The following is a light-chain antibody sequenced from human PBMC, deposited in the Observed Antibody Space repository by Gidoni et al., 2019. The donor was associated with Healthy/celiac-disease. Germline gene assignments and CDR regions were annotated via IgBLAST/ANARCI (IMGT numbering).Light chain of an antibody. CDR3: QQYNSYLYT. J-gene: IGKJ2*01. Sequence: DIQMTQSPSTLSASVGDRVTITCRASQSNSSWLAWYQQKPGKAPKLLIYDASSLESGGPSRFSGSGSGTEFTLTISSLQPDDFATYYCQQYNSYLYTFGQGTKLEIK. V-gene: IGKV1-5*01. CDR2: DAS. CDR1: QSNSSW.